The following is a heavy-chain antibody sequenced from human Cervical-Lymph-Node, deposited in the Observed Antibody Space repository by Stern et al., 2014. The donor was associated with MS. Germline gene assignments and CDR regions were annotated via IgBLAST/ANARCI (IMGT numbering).Heavy chain of an antibody. Sequence: QVKLQESGPGLVKPSETLSLTCTVSGGSISSYYWSWIRQPPGKGLEWIGYIYYSGSTNYNPSLKSRVTISVDTSKNQFSLKLSSVTAADTAVYYCARDGGIVGASFDYWGQGTLVTVSS. D-gene: IGHD1-26*01. J-gene: IGHJ4*02. CDR3: ARDGGIVGASFDY. CDR1: GGSISSYY. V-gene: IGHV4-59*01. CDR2: IYYSGST.